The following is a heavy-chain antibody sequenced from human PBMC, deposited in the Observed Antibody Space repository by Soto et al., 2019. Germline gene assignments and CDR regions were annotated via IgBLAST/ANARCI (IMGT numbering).Heavy chain of an antibody. V-gene: IGHV3-30*18. CDR1: GFTFSSYG. Sequence: QVQLVESGGGVVQPGRSLRLSCAASGFTFSSYGMHWVRQAPGKGLEWVAVISYDGSNKYYADAVKGRFTISRDNSKNTMYLQINSLRAEDTDVDYCAKDRFRIAVAAPFDYWGQGTLVTVSS. J-gene: IGHJ4*02. CDR2: ISYDGSNK. D-gene: IGHD6-19*01. CDR3: AKDRFRIAVAAPFDY.